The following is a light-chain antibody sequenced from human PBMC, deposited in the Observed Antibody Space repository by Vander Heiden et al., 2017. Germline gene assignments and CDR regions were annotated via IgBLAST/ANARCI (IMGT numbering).Light chain of an antibody. V-gene: IGLV2-14*03. CDR1: SSDVGNDNY. Sequence: QSALTQPASVSGSPGQSITISCAGTSSDVGNDNYVSWYQQHPGKAPKLVIYDVTNRPSGVSNRFSGAKSGNTASLTISGLQPEDETDYYCSSYTTSSTQVFGTGTKVNVI. J-gene: IGLJ1*01. CDR2: DVT. CDR3: SSYTTSSTQV.